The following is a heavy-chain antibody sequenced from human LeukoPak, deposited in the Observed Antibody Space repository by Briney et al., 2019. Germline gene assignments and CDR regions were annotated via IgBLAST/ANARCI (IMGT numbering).Heavy chain of an antibody. J-gene: IGHJ6*02. D-gene: IGHD6-19*01. V-gene: IGHV4-59*08. Sequence: XIRQPPXXXLEWIGYIYYSGSTNYNPSLKSRVTISVDTSKNQFSLKLSSVTAADTAVYYCARLVAGTYMDVWGQGTTVTVSS. CDR2: IYYSGST. CDR3: ARLVAGTYMDV.